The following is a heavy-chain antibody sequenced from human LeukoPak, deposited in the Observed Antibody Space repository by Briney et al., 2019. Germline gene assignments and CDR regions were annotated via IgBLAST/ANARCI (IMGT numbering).Heavy chain of an antibody. D-gene: IGHD3-16*01. CDR2: IYYSGST. CDR3: ARVDEGGYYYYGMDV. V-gene: IGHV4-61*01. J-gene: IGHJ6*02. Sequence: SETLSLTCTVSGGSVSSGSYYWSWIRQPPGKGLEWIGYIYYSGSTNYNPSLKSRVTISVDKSKNQFSLKLSSVTAADTAVYYCARVDEGGYYYYGMDVWGQGTTVTVSS. CDR1: GGSVSSGSYY.